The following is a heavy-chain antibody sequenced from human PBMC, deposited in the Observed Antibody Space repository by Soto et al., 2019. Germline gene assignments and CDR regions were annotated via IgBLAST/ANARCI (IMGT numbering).Heavy chain of an antibody. V-gene: IGHV1-69*13. J-gene: IGHJ6*02. Sequence: ASVKVSCKASGGTFSSYAISWVRQAPGQGLEWMGGIIPIFGTANYAQKFQGRVTITADESTSTAYMGLSSLRSEDTAVYYCARESVAGTTLAYYYGMDVWGQGTTVTVSS. CDR2: IIPIFGTA. CDR1: GGTFSSYA. CDR3: ARESVAGTTLAYYYGMDV. D-gene: IGHD6-19*01.